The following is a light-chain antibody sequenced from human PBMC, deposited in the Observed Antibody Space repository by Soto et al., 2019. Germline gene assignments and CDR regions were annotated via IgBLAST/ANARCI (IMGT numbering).Light chain of an antibody. CDR3: SSYTGSITLV. Sequence: QSARTQPASVSGSPGQSITISCTGTSSDVGGYNYVSWYQQHPGKAPKLMIYDVSNRPSGVSNRFSGSKSGNTASLTISGLQAEDEADYYCSSYTGSITLVFGTGTKLTVL. V-gene: IGLV2-14*03. J-gene: IGLJ1*01. CDR1: SSDVGGYNY. CDR2: DVS.